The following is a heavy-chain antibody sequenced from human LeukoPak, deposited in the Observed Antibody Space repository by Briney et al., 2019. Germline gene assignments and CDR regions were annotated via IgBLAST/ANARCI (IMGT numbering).Heavy chain of an antibody. Sequence: SETLSLTCTVSGVSISSYYWSWIRQPPGKGLEWIGYIYYSGSTNYNPSLKSRVTISVDTSKNQFSLKLSSVTAADTAVYYCARVTWVTMIVVVITAGYFDLWGRGTLVTVSS. CDR1: GVSISSYY. D-gene: IGHD3-22*01. J-gene: IGHJ2*01. CDR2: IYYSGST. V-gene: IGHV4-59*12. CDR3: ARVTWVTMIVVVITAGYFDL.